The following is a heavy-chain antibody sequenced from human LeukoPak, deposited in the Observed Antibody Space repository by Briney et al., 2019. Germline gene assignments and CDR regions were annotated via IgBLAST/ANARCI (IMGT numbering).Heavy chain of an antibody. CDR3: ARGVQFFDS. D-gene: IGHD5-24*01. V-gene: IGHV4-39*07. CDR2: IYFSGGT. J-gene: IGHJ4*02. Sequence: SETLSLTCTVSGDSISSSNCYWGWIRQPPGKGLEWIGSIYFSGGTYYNASPKSRVTISVETSKNQFSLKLSSVTAADTAMYYCARGVQFFDSWGRGTLVTVSS. CDR1: GDSISSSNCY.